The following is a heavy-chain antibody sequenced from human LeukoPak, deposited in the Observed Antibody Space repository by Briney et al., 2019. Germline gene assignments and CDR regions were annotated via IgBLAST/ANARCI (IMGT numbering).Heavy chain of an antibody. CDR3: ESYIPSKAMIHFDY. D-gene: IGHD3-22*01. CDR1: GCSISSYY. J-gene: IGHJ4*02. V-gene: IGHV4-59*08. Sequence: KSSETLTLTCTASGCSISSYYWSWIRQPPGKGLEWIGYIYYSGSTNYNPSLKSRVTISVETSKMQCSRKVSSVTDAGAGVYYGESYIPSKAMIHFDYWGQGTLVTVSS. CDR2: IYYSGST.